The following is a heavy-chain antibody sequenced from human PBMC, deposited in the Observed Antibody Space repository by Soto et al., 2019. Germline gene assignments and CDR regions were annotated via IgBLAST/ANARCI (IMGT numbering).Heavy chain of an antibody. D-gene: IGHD3-22*01. CDR1: GGTFSSYA. CDR2: IIPIFGTA. CDR3: ARDRGPSSGYYPYWFDP. J-gene: IGHJ5*02. V-gene: IGHV1-69*14. Sequence: QVQLVQSGAEVKKPGSSVKVSCKASGGTFSSYAITWVRQAPGQGLEWMGGIIPIFGTANYAQKFQARVTITADKSXSXPYMELSSLRSEDTAVYYCARDRGPSSGYYPYWFDPWGQGTLVTVSS.